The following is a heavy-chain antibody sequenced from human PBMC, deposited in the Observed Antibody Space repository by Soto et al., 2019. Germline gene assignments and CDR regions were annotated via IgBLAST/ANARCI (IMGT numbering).Heavy chain of an antibody. D-gene: IGHD3-22*01. V-gene: IGHV4-30-4*01. CDR3: VRGGNPYHYATSGPGTFDK. CDR1: GDSVSGGDSY. CDR2: TSFSGYT. J-gene: IGHJ4*02. Sequence: QVQLQESGPGLVKPSQTLSLTCTVSGDSVSGGDSYWSWIRQPPGKALEWIGYTSFSGYTSYTPSLKGRVTRSVDMSTSQFSLRLTSVTAADTAIYYCVRGGNPYHYATSGPGTFDKWGQGTLVSVSS.